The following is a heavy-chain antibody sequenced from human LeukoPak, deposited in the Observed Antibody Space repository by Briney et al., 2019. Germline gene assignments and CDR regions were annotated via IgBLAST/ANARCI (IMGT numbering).Heavy chain of an antibody. D-gene: IGHD2/OR15-2a*01. CDR1: GGSISSYY. CDR2: IYYSGST. Sequence: SEALSLTCTVSGGSISSYYWSWIRQPPGKGLEWIGYIYYSGSTNYNPSLKSRVTISVDTSKNQFSLKLSSVTAADTAVYYCARQRASRGGSVIYYYYGMDVWGQGTTVTVSS. J-gene: IGHJ6*02. CDR3: ARQRASRGGSVIYYYYGMDV. V-gene: IGHV4-59*08.